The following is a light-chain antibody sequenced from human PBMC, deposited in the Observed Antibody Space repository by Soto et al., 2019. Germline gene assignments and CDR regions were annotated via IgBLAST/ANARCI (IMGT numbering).Light chain of an antibody. V-gene: IGLV2-14*03. J-gene: IGLJ3*02. Sequence: QSALTQPASVSGSPGQSITISCTGSSSDIGRYAYVSWYQQLPGKAPKLIIYRVINRPSGISDRFSGSKSGNSASLSISGLQPEDEASYFCGSYTSATTLVFGGGTKLTVL. CDR1: SSDIGRYAY. CDR2: RVI. CDR3: GSYTSATTLV.